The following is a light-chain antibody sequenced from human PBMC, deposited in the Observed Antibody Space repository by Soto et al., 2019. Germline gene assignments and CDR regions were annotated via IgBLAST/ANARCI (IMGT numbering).Light chain of an antibody. CDR1: QSVSSSF. J-gene: IGKJ2*02. CDR2: GAS. CDR3: QQYGSSPPGT. V-gene: IGKV3-20*01. Sequence: EIVLTQSPGTLSLSPGERATLSCRASQSVSSSFLAWYQQKAGQAPRLLIYGASSGATGIPDRFSGSGSGTDFTLTISRLEPEDFAVYYCQQYGSSPPGTFGQGTKLEIK.